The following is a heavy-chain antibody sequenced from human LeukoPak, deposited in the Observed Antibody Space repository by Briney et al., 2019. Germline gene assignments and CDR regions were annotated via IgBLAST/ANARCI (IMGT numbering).Heavy chain of an antibody. CDR2: INPNSGGT. V-gene: IGHV1-2*02. Sequence: GASVKVSCKAFGYTFTDYDVNWVRQAPGQGLEWMGWINPNSGGTNYAQKFQGRVTMTRDTSISTAYMELSRLRSDDTAVYYCARRPITFDYWGQGTLVTVSS. CDR3: ARRPITFDY. CDR1: GYTFTDYD. J-gene: IGHJ4*02.